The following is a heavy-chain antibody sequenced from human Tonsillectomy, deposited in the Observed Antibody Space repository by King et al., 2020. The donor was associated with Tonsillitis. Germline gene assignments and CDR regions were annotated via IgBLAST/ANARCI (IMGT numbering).Heavy chain of an antibody. CDR3: ARFVGSVVMSHFDY. J-gene: IGHJ4*02. Sequence: QLVQSGAEVKKPGASVTVFCMTSCYNFLTYGIIWVRLAPGQGLEWMGWIIPRNVDTHYAQKFQGRVTMTTEISPNSAHMDLRNLTSDDTAVYYCARFVGSVVMSHFDYWGQGMLVTVSA. CDR2: IIPRNVDT. CDR1: CYNFLTYG. V-gene: IGHV1-18*01. D-gene: IGHD1-26*01.